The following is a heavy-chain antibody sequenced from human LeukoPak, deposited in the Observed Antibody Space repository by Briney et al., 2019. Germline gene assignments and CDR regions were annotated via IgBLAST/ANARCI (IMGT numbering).Heavy chain of an antibody. J-gene: IGHJ5*02. Sequence: PSETLSLTCAVYGGSFSGYYWSWIRQPPGKGLEWIGEINHSGSTNYNPSLKSRVTISLDTSKNQITLRLSSVTAADTAVYYCARGRGRVVLITTSRRAFWFDPWGQGTLVTVSS. CDR3: ARGRGRVVLITTSRRAFWFDP. CDR2: INHSGST. CDR1: GGSFSGYY. D-gene: IGHD3-22*01. V-gene: IGHV4-34*01.